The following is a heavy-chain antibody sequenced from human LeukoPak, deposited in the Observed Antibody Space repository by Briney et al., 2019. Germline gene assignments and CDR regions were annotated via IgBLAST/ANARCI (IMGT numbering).Heavy chain of an antibody. J-gene: IGHJ5*02. CDR3: AKGTGKSTLNWFDP. D-gene: IGHD1-14*01. CDR1: GFTFDDYT. Sequence: GGSLRLSCAASGFTFDDYTTHWVRQAPGKGLEWVSLISWDGSNTYYADSVKGRFTISRDNSKNSLYLQMNSLRTEDTALYYCAKGTGKSTLNWFDPWGQGTLVTVSS. V-gene: IGHV3-43*01. CDR2: ISWDGSNT.